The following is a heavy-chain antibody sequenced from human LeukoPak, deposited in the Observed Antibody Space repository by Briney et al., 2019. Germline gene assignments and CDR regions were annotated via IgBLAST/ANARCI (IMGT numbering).Heavy chain of an antibody. Sequence: GGSLRLSCAASGFTFSSYAMHWVRQAPGKGLEWVAVISYDGSNKYYADSMKGRFTISRDNSKNTLYLQMNSLRAEDTAVYYCARRSYYDILTGYYTTSPYYGMDVWGKGTTVTVSS. CDR2: ISYDGSNK. D-gene: IGHD3-9*01. CDR3: ARRSYYDILTGYYTTSPYYGMDV. V-gene: IGHV3-30*04. CDR1: GFTFSSYA. J-gene: IGHJ6*04.